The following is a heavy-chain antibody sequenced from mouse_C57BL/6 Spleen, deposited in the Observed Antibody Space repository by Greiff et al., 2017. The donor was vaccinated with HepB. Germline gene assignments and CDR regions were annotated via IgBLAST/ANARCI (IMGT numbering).Heavy chain of an antibody. D-gene: IGHD2-2*01. V-gene: IGHV1-82*01. J-gene: IGHJ2*01. CDR1: GYAFSSSW. Sequence: VKLVESGPELVKPGASVKISCKASGYAFSSSWMNWVKQRPGKGLEWIGRIYPGDGDTNYNGKFKGKATLTADKSSSTAYMQLSSLTSEDAAVYCCARAAHGYFFDYWGQGTTLTVSS. CDR2: IYPGDGDT. CDR3: ARAAHGYFFDY.